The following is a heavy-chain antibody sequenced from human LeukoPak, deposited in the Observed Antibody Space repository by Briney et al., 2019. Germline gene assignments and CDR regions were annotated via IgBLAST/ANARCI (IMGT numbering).Heavy chain of an antibody. CDR1: GGSISSYY. J-gene: IGHJ4*02. CDR2: FYYSGST. D-gene: IGHD3-9*01. V-gene: IGHV4-59*01. Sequence: SETLSLTCTVSGGSISSYYWSCIRQPPGKVLELIGYFYYSGSTNYNPSLKSRVTISVDTSKNQFSLKLSSVTAADTAVYYCARDRHDILTGYYLDYWGQGTLVTVSS. CDR3: ARDRHDILTGYYLDY.